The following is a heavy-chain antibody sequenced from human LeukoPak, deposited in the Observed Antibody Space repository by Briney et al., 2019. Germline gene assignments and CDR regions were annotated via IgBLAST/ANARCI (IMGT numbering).Heavy chain of an antibody. CDR2: IHYSGGT. J-gene: IGHJ4*02. CDR3: ARHGQNDGYPLDY. Sequence: SETLSLTCTVSGDSISGYYWSWIRQPPGKGLEWIAYIHYSGGTNYNPPLKSRLTISVDTSKDQLSLKLNSMTDADTAVYYCARHGQNDGYPLDYWGQGTLVSVSS. D-gene: IGHD5-24*01. CDR1: GDSISGYY. V-gene: IGHV4-59*08.